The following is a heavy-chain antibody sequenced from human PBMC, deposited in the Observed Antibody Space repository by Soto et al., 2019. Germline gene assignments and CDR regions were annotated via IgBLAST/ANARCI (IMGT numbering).Heavy chain of an antibody. J-gene: IGHJ4*02. D-gene: IGHD2-2*01. Sequence: SGPTLVNPTETLTLTCTVSGFPLTNARMGVTWIRQPPGKALEWLAHIFSNDEKSYSTSLKSRLTFTKDAFKNQVVLTMTDVDPADTATYYCTLRHDSSMGPIYWGQGIQVTVSS. CDR2: IFSNDEK. CDR1: GFPLTNARMG. V-gene: IGHV2-26*01. CDR3: TLRHDSSMGPIY.